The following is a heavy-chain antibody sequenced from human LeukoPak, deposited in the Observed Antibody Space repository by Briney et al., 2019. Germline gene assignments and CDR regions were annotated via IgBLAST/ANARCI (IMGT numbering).Heavy chain of an antibody. J-gene: IGHJ6*02. D-gene: IGHD3-22*01. CDR3: AKVTSGSGYSWYYYYYGMDV. Sequence: GGSLRLSCAASGVTLSTYAMSWARQAPGKGLEWVSGISSSGSGDNTYYADSVKGRFTISRDNSKNTLYLQMNSLRAEDTAVYYCAKVTSGSGYSWYYYYYGMDVWGQGTTVTVSS. V-gene: IGHV3-23*01. CDR2: ISSSGSGDNT. CDR1: GVTLSTYA.